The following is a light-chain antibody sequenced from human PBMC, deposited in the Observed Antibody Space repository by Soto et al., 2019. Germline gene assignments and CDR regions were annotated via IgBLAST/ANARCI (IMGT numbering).Light chain of an antibody. CDR1: SSNIGANSD. CDR3: QSYDNSLSGFYV. CDR2: GNT. Sequence: QSALTQPPSVSWAPGQRVTISCTGSSSNIGANSDVHWYQQLTGAAPKLLIYGNTNRPSGVSDRFSASKSGTSASLAITGLQAEDEADYYCQSYDNSLSGFYVFGTGTKV. J-gene: IGLJ1*01. V-gene: IGLV1-40*01.